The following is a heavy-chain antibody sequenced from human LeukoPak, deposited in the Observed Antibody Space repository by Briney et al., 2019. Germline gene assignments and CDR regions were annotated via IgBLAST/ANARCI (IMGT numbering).Heavy chain of an antibody. J-gene: IGHJ6*03. CDR3: ARAGGYSGYDPAGPRKDMDV. Sequence: SVKVSCKASGGTFSSYAISWVRQAPGQGLEWMGGIIPIFGAANYAQKFQGRVTITADKSTSTAYMELSSLRSEDTAVYYCARAGGYSGYDPAGPRKDMDVWGKGTTVTVSS. CDR2: IIPIFGAA. D-gene: IGHD5-12*01. CDR1: GGTFSSYA. V-gene: IGHV1-69*06.